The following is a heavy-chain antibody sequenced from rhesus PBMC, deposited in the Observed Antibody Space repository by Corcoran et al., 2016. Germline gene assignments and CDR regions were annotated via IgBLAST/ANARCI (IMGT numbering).Heavy chain of an antibody. Sequence: QVQLQESGPGLVKPSETLSLTCAVSGGSISSGYYYWSWSRQPPGKGLEWIGYITFSGSTSYNPSLSGRVTISRDTSKNQFSLKLSSVTAADTAVYYCARVLIAAAGRTIFDYWGQGVLVTVSS. CDR3: ARVLIAAAGRTIFDY. D-gene: IGHD6S26*01. CDR2: ITFSGST. V-gene: IGHV4-122*02. CDR1: GGSISSGYYY. J-gene: IGHJ4*01.